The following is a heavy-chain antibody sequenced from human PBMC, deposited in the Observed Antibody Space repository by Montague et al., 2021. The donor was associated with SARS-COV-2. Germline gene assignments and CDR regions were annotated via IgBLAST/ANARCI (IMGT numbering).Heavy chain of an antibody. CDR2: IHHGGST. D-gene: IGHD3-10*01. Sequence: SETLPLTCAVPGGSFSTYSWNWIRQPPGKGLDWIGEIHHGGSTNYNPSLKSRVTISADTSKNQFSLKLTSVAAADTAVYYCARLGDGVVPSPILGVGPYYSYYYMDVWGKGTTVTVSS. CDR3: ARLGDGVVPSPILGVGPYYSYYYMDV. CDR1: GGSFSTYS. J-gene: IGHJ6*03. V-gene: IGHV4-34*01.